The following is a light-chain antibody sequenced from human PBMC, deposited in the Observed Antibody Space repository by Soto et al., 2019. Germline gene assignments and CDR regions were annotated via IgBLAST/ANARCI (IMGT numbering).Light chain of an antibody. CDR2: AAS. CDR1: RGISNY. CDR3: QKYNSALRT. Sequence: DIQMTQSPSSLSASLGDRFTITCRASRGISNYLAWYQQKPGKVPKLLIYAASTLQSGVPSRFSGSGSGTDFTLTISSLQPEDVATYYCQKYNSALRTFGQGTKVDI. V-gene: IGKV1-27*01. J-gene: IGKJ1*01.